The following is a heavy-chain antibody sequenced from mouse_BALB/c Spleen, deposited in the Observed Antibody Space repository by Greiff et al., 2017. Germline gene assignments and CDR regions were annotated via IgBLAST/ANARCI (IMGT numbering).Heavy chain of an antibody. V-gene: IGHV1-14*01. J-gene: IGHJ3*01. Sequence: EVQLQQSGPELVKPGASVKMSCKASGYTFTSYVMHWVKQKPGQGLEWIGYINPYNDGTKYNEKFKGKATLTSDKSSSTAYMELSSLTSEDSAVYYCASYYYGSSYIWFAYWGQGTLVTVSA. CDR1: GYTFTSYV. CDR2: INPYNDGT. D-gene: IGHD1-1*01. CDR3: ASYYYGSSYIWFAY.